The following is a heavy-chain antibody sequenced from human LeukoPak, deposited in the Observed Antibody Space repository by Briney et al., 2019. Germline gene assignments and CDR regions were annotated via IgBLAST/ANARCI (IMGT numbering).Heavy chain of an antibody. Sequence: GGSLRLSCAASGFTFSSYAMSWVRQAPGKGLEWVSAISGSGGSTYYADSVKGRFTISRDNSKNTLYLQMNSLRAKDTAVYYCAKDRYSSSWYDYWGQGTLVTVSS. CDR2: ISGSGGST. D-gene: IGHD6-13*01. V-gene: IGHV3-23*01. J-gene: IGHJ4*02. CDR3: AKDRYSSSWYDY. CDR1: GFTFSSYA.